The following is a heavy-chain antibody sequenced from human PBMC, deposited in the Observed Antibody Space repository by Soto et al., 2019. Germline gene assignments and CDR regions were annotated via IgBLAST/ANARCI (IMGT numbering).Heavy chain of an antibody. CDR2: ISAYNGNT. D-gene: IGHD3-10*01. V-gene: IGHV1-18*04. CDR1: GYSFTSYG. CDR3: ASVNYYGSGDAFDI. Sequence: ASVKVSCKASGYSFTSYGLSWVRQAPGQGLEWMGWISAYNGNTNYAQKLQGRVTMTTDTSTSTAYMELRSLRSDDTAVYYCASVNYYGSGDAFDIWGQGTMVTVSS. J-gene: IGHJ3*02.